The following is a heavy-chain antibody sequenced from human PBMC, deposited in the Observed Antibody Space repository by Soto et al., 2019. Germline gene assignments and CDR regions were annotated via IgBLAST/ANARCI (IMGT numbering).Heavy chain of an antibody. CDR1: GGSISSYY. J-gene: IGHJ4*02. Sequence: SETLSLSCTVSGGSISSYYWSWIRQPPGKGLEWIGYIYYSGSTNYNPSLKSRVTISVDTSKNQFSLKLSSVTAADTAVYYCARSRANTYYYDTSGYPLYDYSGQGTLVTVSA. CDR2: IYYSGST. CDR3: ARSRANTYYYDTSGYPLYDY. V-gene: IGHV4-59*01. D-gene: IGHD3-22*01.